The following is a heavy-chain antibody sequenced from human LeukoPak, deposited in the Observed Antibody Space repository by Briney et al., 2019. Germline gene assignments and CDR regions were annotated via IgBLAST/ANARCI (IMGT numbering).Heavy chain of an antibody. V-gene: IGHV1-69*04. CDR1: GDTFSKSA. D-gene: IGHD1-14*01. CDR3: AITGGNRGISNYIDL. J-gene: IGHJ4*02. CDR2: IIPLLDSS. Sequence: ASVKVSCKASGDTFSKSAISWVRQAPGQGLEWMGRIIPLLDSSTYAQKFRDTVTITADKSTGTAYMELSSLRSQDTAVYYCAITGGNRGISNYIDLWGQGTLLIVSS.